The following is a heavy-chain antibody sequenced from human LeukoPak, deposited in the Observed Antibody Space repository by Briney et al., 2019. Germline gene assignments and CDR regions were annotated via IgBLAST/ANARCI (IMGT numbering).Heavy chain of an antibody. D-gene: IGHD5-18*01. CDR3: TTRYSYARRWFDP. V-gene: IGHV3-49*03. CDR1: GFTFGDYA. Sequence: LSGGSLRLSCTASGFTFGDYAMSWFRQAPGKGLEWVGLIRSKDYGGTIEYAASVKGRITISRDDSRSIAYLQMNSLKTEDTAVYYCTTRYSYARRWFDPWGQGTLVTVSS. J-gene: IGHJ5*02. CDR2: IRSKDYGGTI.